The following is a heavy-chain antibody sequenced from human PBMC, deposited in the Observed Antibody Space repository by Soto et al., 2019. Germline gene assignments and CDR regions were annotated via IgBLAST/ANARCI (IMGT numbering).Heavy chain of an antibody. CDR2: MNPSSGNT. J-gene: IGHJ3*02. D-gene: IGHD6-19*01. Sequence: ASVKVSCKASGYTFASYDINWVRQASGQGLEWMGWMNPSSGNTGYAQKFQGRVTMTRNTSISTAYMELSSLRSEDTAVYYCAREQYGAFDIWGQGTMVTVSS. CDR1: GYTFASYD. V-gene: IGHV1-8*01. CDR3: AREQYGAFDI.